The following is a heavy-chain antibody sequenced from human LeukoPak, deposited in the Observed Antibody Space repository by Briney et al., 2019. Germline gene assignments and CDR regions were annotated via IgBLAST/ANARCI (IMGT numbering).Heavy chain of an antibody. D-gene: IGHD4/OR15-4a*01. V-gene: IGHV3-11*01. J-gene: IGHJ4*02. CDR2: ISSSGNTT. CDR3: AGRAGAYSHPYDY. CDR1: GFTFSDYY. Sequence: GGSLRLSCAASGFTFSDYYMSWIRQAPGKGLEWVSYISSSGNTTYYADSVKGRFTISRDNAKNSLYLQMNSLSAEDTAVYYCAGRAGAYSHPYDYWGQGTLVTVSS.